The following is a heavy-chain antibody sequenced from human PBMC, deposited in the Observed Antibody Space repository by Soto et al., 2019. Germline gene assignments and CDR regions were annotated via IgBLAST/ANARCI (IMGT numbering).Heavy chain of an antibody. D-gene: IGHD4-17*01. CDR1: GGSISGYY. CDR3: ARETYGDYVGYFDP. J-gene: IGHJ5*02. V-gene: IGHV4-59*01. CDR2: IYYSGIT. Sequence: PSETLSLTCTVSGGSISGYYWSWIRQSPGKGLKWIGNIYYSGITNYNPSLKSRVTISVDTSKNQFSLKVTSVTAADTAVYYCARETYGDYVGYFDPWGQGIQVTVSS.